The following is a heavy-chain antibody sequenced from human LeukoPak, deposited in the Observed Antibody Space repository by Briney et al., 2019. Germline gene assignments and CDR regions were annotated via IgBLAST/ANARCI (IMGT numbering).Heavy chain of an antibody. J-gene: IGHJ5*02. CDR3: ARRFPQYSSGWYSSWFDP. D-gene: IGHD6-19*01. CDR2: IYYSGST. V-gene: IGHV4-39*01. Sequence: SETLSLTCTVSGGSISISSYYWGWIRQPPGKGLEWLGSIYYSGSTYYNPSLKSRGTISVATSKNQFSLKLSSVTAADTAVYYCARRFPQYSSGWYSSWFDPWGQGTLVTVSS. CDR1: GGSISISSYY.